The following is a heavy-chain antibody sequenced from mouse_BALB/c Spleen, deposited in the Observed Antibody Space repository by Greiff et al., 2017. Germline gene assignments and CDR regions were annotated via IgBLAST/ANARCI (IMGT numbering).Heavy chain of an antibody. V-gene: IGHV1-18*01. CDR2: INPNNGGT. J-gene: IGHJ4*01. CDR1: GSTLTDSN. D-gene: IGHD1-3*01. Sequence: VQLQQSGPELVKPGASVKIPCKASGSTLTDSNMDWVKQSHGKSLEWIGDINPNNGGTIYNQKFKGKATLTVDKSSSTAYMELRSLTSEDTAVYYCARKESRIYYYAMDYWGQGTSVTVSS. CDR3: ARKESRIYYYAMDY.